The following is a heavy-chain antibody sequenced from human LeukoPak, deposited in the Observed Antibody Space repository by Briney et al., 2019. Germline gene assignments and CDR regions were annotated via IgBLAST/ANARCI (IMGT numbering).Heavy chain of an antibody. CDR3: ARNLYYYGSGSYYTQNAFDI. Sequence: GGSLRLSCAASGFTFSSYWMHWVRQAPGKGLVWVSRINSDGSSTSYADSVKGRFTISRDNAKNTLYLQMNSLRAEDTAVYYCARNLYYYGSGSYYTQNAFDIWGQGTMVTVSS. V-gene: IGHV3-74*01. J-gene: IGHJ3*02. CDR1: GFTFSSYW. D-gene: IGHD3-10*01. CDR2: INSDGSST.